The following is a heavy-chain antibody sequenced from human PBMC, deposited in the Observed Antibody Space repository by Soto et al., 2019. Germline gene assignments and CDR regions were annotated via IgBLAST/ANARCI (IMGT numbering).Heavy chain of an antibody. CDR2: LYSGGST. CDR3: ARGAGYSSGWPYYFDY. J-gene: IGHJ4*02. V-gene: IGHV3-66*01. D-gene: IGHD6-19*01. Sequence: EVQLVESGGDLVQPGESLRLSCAASGVTVSSNFMTWVRQAPGKGLEWVSVLYSGGSTYYLDAVKGRFSISRDDSKNTLYLQMNILRAEDTAVYYCARGAGYSSGWPYYFDYWGQGTLVTVSS. CDR1: GVTVSSNF.